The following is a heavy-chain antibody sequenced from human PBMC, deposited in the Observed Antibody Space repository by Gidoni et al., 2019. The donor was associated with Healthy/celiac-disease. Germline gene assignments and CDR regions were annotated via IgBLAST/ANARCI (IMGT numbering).Heavy chain of an antibody. CDR1: GFTFSRYG. J-gene: IGHJ4*02. CDR3: AKARGEGCDY. D-gene: IGHD3-16*01. V-gene: IGHV3-30*18. Sequence: QVQLVESGGGVVQPGRSLRLSCAASGFTFSRYGMHWVRQAPGKGLEWVAVISYDGSNKYYAYSVKGRFTISRDNSKNTLYLQMNSLRAEDTAVYYCAKARGEGCDYWGQGTLVTVSS. CDR2: ISYDGSNK.